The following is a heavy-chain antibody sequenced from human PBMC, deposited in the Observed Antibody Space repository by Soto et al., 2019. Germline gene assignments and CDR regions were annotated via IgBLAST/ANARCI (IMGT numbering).Heavy chain of an antibody. CDR3: ATGYYYDSSGSYYY. Sequence: ASVKFSCKVSGYTLTELSMHWVRQAPGKGLEWMGGFDPEDGETIYAQKFKGRVTMTEDTSTETAYMELSSLRSEDTAVYYCATGYYYDSSGSYYYWGQGTLVTVSS. J-gene: IGHJ4*02. V-gene: IGHV1-24*01. CDR2: FDPEDGET. D-gene: IGHD3-22*01. CDR1: GYTLTELS.